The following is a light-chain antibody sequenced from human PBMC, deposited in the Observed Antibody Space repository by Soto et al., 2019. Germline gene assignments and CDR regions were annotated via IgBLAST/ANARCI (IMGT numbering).Light chain of an antibody. CDR3: SSYTSSSTLV. Sequence: QSVLTQPASVSGSPGQSITISCTGTSSDVGGYNYVSWYQQYPGKVPKLMIYEVTNRPSGVSSRFSGSKSGDTASLTISGLQPEDEADYSCSSYTSSSTLVFGTGTKLTV. CDR1: SSDVGGYNY. V-gene: IGLV2-14*01. CDR2: EVT. J-gene: IGLJ1*01.